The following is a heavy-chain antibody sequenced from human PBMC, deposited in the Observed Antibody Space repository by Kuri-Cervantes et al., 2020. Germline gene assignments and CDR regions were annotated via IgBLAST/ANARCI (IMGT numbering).Heavy chain of an antibody. J-gene: IGHJ6*02. CDR3: ARGYYYYGMDV. Sequence: LSLTCAASGFTFSSYGMHWARQAPGKGLEWVAVIWYDGSNKYYADSVKGRFTISRDNAKNTLYLQMNSLRAEDTAVYYCARGYYYYGMDVWGQGTTVTVSS. CDR2: IWYDGSNK. CDR1: GFTFSSYG. V-gene: IGHV3-33*01.